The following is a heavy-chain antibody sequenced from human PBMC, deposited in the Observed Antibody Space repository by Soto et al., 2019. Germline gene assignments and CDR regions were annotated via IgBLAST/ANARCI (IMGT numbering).Heavy chain of an antibody. V-gene: IGHV3-23*01. CDR3: ARRGSGSYYDY. Sequence: EVQLLESGGGLVQPGGSLRLSCAASGFTFSSYAMRWVRQAPGKGLEWVSAISGSGDSTYYADSVKGRFTTSRDNSKNTLYLLRNSPRAEDTAVYYCARRGSGSYYDYWGQGTLVTVSS. D-gene: IGHD1-26*01. J-gene: IGHJ4*02. CDR1: GFTFSSYA. CDR2: ISGSGDST.